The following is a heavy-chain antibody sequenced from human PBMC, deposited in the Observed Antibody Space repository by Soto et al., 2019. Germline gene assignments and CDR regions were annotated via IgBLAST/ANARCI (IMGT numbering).Heavy chain of an antibody. CDR3: ASHYDSSGYYYRGLDY. CDR2: IIPIFGTA. D-gene: IGHD3-22*01. J-gene: IGHJ4*02. Sequence: QVQLVQSGAEVKKPGSSVKVSCKASGGTFSSYAISWVRQAPGQGLEWMGGIIPIFGTADYAQKFQGRVTINADESTSTGNMERSSLRSEDTAVYYCASHYDSSGYYYRGLDYWGQGTLVTVSS. V-gene: IGHV1-69*12. CDR1: GGTFSSYA.